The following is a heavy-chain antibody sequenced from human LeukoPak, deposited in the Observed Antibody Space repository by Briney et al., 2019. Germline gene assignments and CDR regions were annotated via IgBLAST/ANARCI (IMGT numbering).Heavy chain of an antibody. D-gene: IGHD2-2*01. CDR3: ATPYPREYCSSTTCYFNY. CDR1: GYSFTSYW. V-gene: IGHV5-51*01. CDR2: IYPGDSDT. J-gene: IGHJ4*02. Sequence: PGESLKISCKGSGYSFTSYWIGWVRQMPGKGLEWMGIIYPGDSDTRYSPPFQGQVTISADKSISTTYLQWSSLKASDTAMYYCATPYPREYCSSTTCYFNYWGQGTLVTVSS.